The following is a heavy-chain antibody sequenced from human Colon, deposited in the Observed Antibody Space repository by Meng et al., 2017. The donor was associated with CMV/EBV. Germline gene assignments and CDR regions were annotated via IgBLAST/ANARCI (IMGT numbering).Heavy chain of an antibody. CDR3: AREGSRYDSSGYLYY. Sequence: SGFTFSSYAMHWVRQASGKGLEWVAVISYDGSNKYYADSVKGRFTISRDNSKNTLYLQMNSLRAEDTAVYYCAREGSRYDSSGYLYYWGQGTLVTVSS. J-gene: IGHJ4*02. CDR2: ISYDGSNK. D-gene: IGHD3-22*01. V-gene: IGHV3-30*04. CDR1: GFTFSSYA.